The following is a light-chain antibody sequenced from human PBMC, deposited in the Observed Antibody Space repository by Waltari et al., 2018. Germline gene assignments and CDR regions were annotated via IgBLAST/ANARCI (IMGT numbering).Light chain of an antibody. CDR1: QSLSSW. Sequence: DIQMTQSPSTLSASVGDRVTITCRASQSLSSWVAWYQQKPGKAPKLLIYNASSLYSGLPSRFRGSGSGTEFTLTISSLQPDDFATYYCQQYNSYSGTFGQGTKVEIK. J-gene: IGKJ1*01. CDR2: NAS. V-gene: IGKV1-5*03. CDR3: QQYNSYSGT.